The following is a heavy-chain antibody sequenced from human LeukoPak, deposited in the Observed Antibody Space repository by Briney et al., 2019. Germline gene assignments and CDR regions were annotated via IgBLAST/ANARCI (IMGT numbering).Heavy chain of an antibody. V-gene: IGHV3-30*18. Sequence: PGRSLRLSCAASGFTFSTYGMNWVRQAPGKGLEWVAVISYDGSDKYYADSVKGRFTISRDNSKSTLYLQTNSLRAEDTAVYYCAKGFQTKITMVRGGLAYWGQGTLVTVSS. CDR3: AKGFQTKITMVRGGLAY. D-gene: IGHD3-10*01. CDR2: ISYDGSDK. CDR1: GFTFSTYG. J-gene: IGHJ4*02.